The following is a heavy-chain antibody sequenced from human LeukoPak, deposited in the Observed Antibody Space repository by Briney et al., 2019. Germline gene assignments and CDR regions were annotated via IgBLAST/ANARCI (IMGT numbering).Heavy chain of an antibody. J-gene: IGHJ3*02. CDR1: GYTFTSYD. CDR3: ALRDGSQRRNAFDI. CDR2: MNPNSGNT. D-gene: IGHD5-24*01. Sequence: ASVKVSCKASGYTFTSYDINWVRQATGQGLEWMGWMNPNSGNTGYAQKFQGRVTMTRNTTISTAYMELSSLRSEDTAVYYCALRDGSQRRNAFDIWGQGTMVTVSS. V-gene: IGHV1-8*01.